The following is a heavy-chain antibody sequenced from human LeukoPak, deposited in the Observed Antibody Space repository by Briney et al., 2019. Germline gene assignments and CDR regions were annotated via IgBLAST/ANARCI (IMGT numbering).Heavy chain of an antibody. CDR1: GGSTSSYY. CDR2: IYYSGST. D-gene: IGHD2-8*02. V-gene: IGHV4-59*01. Sequence: PSETLSLTCTVSGGSTSSYYWSWIRQPPRKGLEWIWYIYYSGSTNYNPSLRSRVTISVDTPKNQFSLKLRSVTDADTAVYYCARGGSTVDYWGQGTLVTVSS. J-gene: IGHJ4*02. CDR3: ARGGSTVDY.